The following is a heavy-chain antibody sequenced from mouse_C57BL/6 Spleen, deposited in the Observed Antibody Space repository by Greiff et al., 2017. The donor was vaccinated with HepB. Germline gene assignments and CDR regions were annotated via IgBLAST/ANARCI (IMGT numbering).Heavy chain of an antibody. CDR1: GYAFSSYW. J-gene: IGHJ2*01. Sequence: QVQLQQSGAELVKPGASVKISCKASGYAFSSYWMNWVKQRPGKGLEWIGQIYPGDGDTNYNGKFKGKATLTADKSSSTAYMQLSSLTSEDSAVYFCARLGVGRPYFDYWGQGTTLTVSS. CDR2: IYPGDGDT. V-gene: IGHV1-80*01. CDR3: ARLGVGRPYFDY. D-gene: IGHD4-1*01.